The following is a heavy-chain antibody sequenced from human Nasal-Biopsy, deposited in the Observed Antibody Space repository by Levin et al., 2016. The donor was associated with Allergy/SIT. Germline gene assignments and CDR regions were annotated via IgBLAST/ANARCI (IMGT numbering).Heavy chain of an antibody. V-gene: IGHV3-21*01. J-gene: IGHJ4*02. CDR3: ARDPYYLDTSSIDH. D-gene: IGHD3-10*01. CDR2: ISGSGTYR. Sequence: GGSLRLSCAASGFKFDAYTLHWVRQAPGKGLEWVSSISGSGTYRFHADSLKGRFTISRDDAKRSVYLHMNSLSAEDTAVYYCARDPYYLDTSSIDHWGQGILVTVSS. CDR1: GFKFDAYT.